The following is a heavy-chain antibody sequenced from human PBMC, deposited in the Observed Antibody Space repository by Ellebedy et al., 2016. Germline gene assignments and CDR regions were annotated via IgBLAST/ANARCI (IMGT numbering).Heavy chain of an antibody. CDR1: GFTFSSYG. CDR2: ISYDGTKK. V-gene: IGHV3-30*18. J-gene: IGHJ4*02. CDR3: AKDLEPHDFFGSGSYLDY. Sequence: GESLKISXAASGFTFSSYGMHWVRQAPGKGLEWVAGISYDGTKKKYVDSVKGRFTISRDNSQNRLHLQMNSLRAEDTTVYYCAKDLEPHDFFGSGSYLDYWGRGTLVTVSS. D-gene: IGHD3-10*01.